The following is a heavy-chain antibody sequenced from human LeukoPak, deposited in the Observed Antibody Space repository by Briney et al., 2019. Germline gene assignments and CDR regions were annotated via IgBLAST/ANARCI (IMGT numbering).Heavy chain of an antibody. J-gene: IGHJ4*02. Sequence: SCKASGYTFTSYAMHWVRQAPGKGLEYVSAISSNGGSTYYANSVKGRFTISRDNSKNTLYLQMGSLRAEDMAVYYCARDLGIAAAGDYWGQGTLVTVSS. V-gene: IGHV3-64*01. D-gene: IGHD6-13*01. CDR2: ISSNGGST. CDR1: GYTFTSYA. CDR3: ARDLGIAAAGDY.